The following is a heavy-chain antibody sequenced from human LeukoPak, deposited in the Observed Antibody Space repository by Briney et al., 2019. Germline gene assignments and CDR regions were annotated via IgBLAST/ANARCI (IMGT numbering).Heavy chain of an antibody. D-gene: IGHD6-6*01. CDR2: INHSGST. V-gene: IGHV4-34*01. J-gene: IGHJ4*02. CDR3: ARVPPLKELDYFDY. Sequence: SETLSLTCAVYGGSFSGYYWSWIRQPPGKGLEWIGEINHSGSTNYNPSLKSRVTISVDTSKNQFSLKLSSVTAADTAVYYCARVPPLKELDYFDYWGQGTLVTVSS. CDR1: GGSFSGYY.